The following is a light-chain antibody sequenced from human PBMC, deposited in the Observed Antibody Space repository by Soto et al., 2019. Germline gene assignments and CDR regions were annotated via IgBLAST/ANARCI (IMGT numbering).Light chain of an antibody. CDR1: TSDIGGYDY. V-gene: IGLV2-14*01. J-gene: IGLJ1*01. Sequence: QSVLTQPASVSGSPGQSITISCIGTTSDIGGYDYVSWYQHHPGKAPKLLIYDVYNRPSGISTRFSGSKSGNTASLTISGLQTEDEADYYCTSYVSASTPYVFGTGTKVTV. CDR3: TSYVSASTPYV. CDR2: DVY.